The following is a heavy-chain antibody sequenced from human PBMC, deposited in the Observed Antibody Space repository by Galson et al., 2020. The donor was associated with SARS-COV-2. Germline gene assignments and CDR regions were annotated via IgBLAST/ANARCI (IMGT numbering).Heavy chain of an antibody. V-gene: IGHV4-61*02. CDR2: IYTTTGGT. CDR1: GGSIISGAYY. D-gene: IGHD1-26*01. J-gene: IGHJ4*02. CDR3: ARESRWDLYFDF. Sequence: SETLSLTYTVSGGSIISGAYYWSWIRQPAGKGLEWIGRIYTTTGGTNYNPSLKSRVTISVDTSKNQFSLRLTSVTAADTAVYYCARESRWDLYFDFWGQGTLVTVSS.